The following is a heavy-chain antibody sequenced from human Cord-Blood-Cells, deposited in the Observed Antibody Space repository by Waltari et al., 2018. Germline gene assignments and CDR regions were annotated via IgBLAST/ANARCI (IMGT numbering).Heavy chain of an antibody. CDR1: GFPFSSYA. CDR3: ARAAAVGYYFDY. D-gene: IGHD6-13*01. CDR2: ISYDGSNK. J-gene: IGHJ4*02. Sequence: QVQLVESGGGVVHPGRSLRLYCAASGFPFSSYAMHWVPQAPGKGLEWVAVISYDGSNKYDADSVKGRFTISRDNSKNTLYLQMNSLRAEDTAVYYCARAAAVGYYFDYWGQGTLVTVSS. V-gene: IGHV3-30-3*01.